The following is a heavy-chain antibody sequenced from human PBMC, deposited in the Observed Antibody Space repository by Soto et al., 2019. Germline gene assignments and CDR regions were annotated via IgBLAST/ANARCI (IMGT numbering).Heavy chain of an antibody. CDR2: INPNSGDT. V-gene: IGHV1-2*02. CDR1: GYTFTDYY. CDR3: AKEYNSPSAWFDT. Sequence: QVQLVQSGAEVKKPGASVKVSCKASGYTFTDYYIHWVRQAPGQGLEWMGWINPNSGDTNYVQNFQGRVTMTRGTSSNTAYMELSRLRSDDTAVYYCAKEYNSPSAWFDTWGQGTVVTVSS. D-gene: IGHD6-6*01. J-gene: IGHJ5*02.